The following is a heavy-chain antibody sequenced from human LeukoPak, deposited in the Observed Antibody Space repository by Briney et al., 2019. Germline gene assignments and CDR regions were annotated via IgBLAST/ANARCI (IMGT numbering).Heavy chain of an antibody. V-gene: IGHV4-30-4*08. CDR3: ARVRELLPDY. CDR2: IYYSGST. D-gene: IGHD1-26*01. Sequence: PSQTLSLTCTVSGGSISSGDYYWSWIRQPPGKGLEWIGYIYYSGSTYYNPSLKSRVTILEDMSKNQFSLKLSSVTAADTAVYYCARVRELLPDYWGQGTLVTVSS. J-gene: IGHJ4*02. CDR1: GGSISSGDYY.